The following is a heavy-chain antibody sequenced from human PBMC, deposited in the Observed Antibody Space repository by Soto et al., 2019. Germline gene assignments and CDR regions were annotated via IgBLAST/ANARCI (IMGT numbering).Heavy chain of an antibody. CDR3: ARSLTTLTTLLDY. CDR1: GSPLTENY. Sequence: QWRLLRSGAKVRRPGASVRASCKAFGSPLTENYMHWVRGAPGQGLEWLGWINPNGGTNYAQKFQGRVTMTRDTSISTAYMELSRLRSDDTAVYYCARSLTTLTTLLDYWGQGTLVTVSS. V-gene: IGHV1-2*02. CDR2: INPNGGT. J-gene: IGHJ4*02. D-gene: IGHD4-17*01.